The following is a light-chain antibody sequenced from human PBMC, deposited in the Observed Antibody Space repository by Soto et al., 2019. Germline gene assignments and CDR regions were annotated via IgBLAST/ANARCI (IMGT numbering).Light chain of an antibody. CDR3: TAYTAGYIYV. J-gene: IGLJ1*01. V-gene: IGLV2-14*01. Sequence: QSALTQPASVSGSPGQSITISCTGTGRDIGASNYVSWYQQHPGKAPKLLIYGVNNRPSGVSNRFSASKSAFTASLTISGLRAEDEAHYYGTAYTAGYIYVFGPGP. CDR1: GRDIGASNY. CDR2: GVN.